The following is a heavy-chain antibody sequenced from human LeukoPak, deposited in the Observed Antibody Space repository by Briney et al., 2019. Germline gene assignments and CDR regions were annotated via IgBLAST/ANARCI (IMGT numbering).Heavy chain of an antibody. CDR1: GFTISNYW. Sequence: TGGSLRLSCVGSGFTISNYWMHWVRQAPGTGLVWVSRIHPGGSITTYADSVKGRFTISRDNAKNTLYLQMNSLKTEDTAVYYCTTDKRYCSGGSCWRSMDVWGQGTTVTVSS. CDR2: IHPGGSIT. D-gene: IGHD2-15*01. V-gene: IGHV3-74*03. CDR3: TTDKRYCSGGSCWRSMDV. J-gene: IGHJ6*02.